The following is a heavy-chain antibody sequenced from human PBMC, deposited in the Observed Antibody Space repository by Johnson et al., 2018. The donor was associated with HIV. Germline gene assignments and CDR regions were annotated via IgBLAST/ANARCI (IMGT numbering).Heavy chain of an antibody. J-gene: IGHJ3*02. CDR2: VSYDGSER. CDR3: AKDLRGSSWTGDAFHS. V-gene: IGHV3-30*04. CDR1: GFSFSSYA. Sequence: QVQLVESGGGVVQPGRSLRLSCAASGFSFSSYAMHWVRQAPGKGLEWVAVVSYDGSERYYADSVKGRFTISRDSSKNTLYLQMNSLRAEDTAVYYCAKDLRGSSWTGDAFHSWGQGTMVTVSS. D-gene: IGHD6-13*01.